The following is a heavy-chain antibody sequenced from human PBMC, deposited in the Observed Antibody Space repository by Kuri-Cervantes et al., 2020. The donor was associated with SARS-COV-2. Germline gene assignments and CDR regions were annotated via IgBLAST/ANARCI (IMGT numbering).Heavy chain of an antibody. D-gene: IGHD3-10*01. J-gene: IGHJ5*02. Sequence: ASVKVSCKASGYTFSDYYIHWVRQAPGQGLEWMGCINPYTGGTQYAQKFQGWVTLTRDTSLSTAFMELSRLTSVDTALYYCARGEGVRGLMVVFRWRGAGPLDLWGQGSPVTVSS. CDR1: GYTFSDYY. CDR3: ARGEGVRGLMVVFRWRGAGPLDL. V-gene: IGHV1-2*04. CDR2: INPYTGGT.